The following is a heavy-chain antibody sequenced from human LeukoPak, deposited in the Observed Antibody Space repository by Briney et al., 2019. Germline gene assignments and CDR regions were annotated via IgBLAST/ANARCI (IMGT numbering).Heavy chain of an antibody. CDR1: GYTFTSYG. Sequence: ASVKVSCKASGYTFTSYGISWVRQAPGQGLEWMGWISAYNGNTNYTQKLQGRVTMTTDTSTSTAYMELRSLRSDDTAVYYCARAYSSSWYPNFDYWGQGTLVTVSS. V-gene: IGHV1-18*01. D-gene: IGHD6-13*01. CDR2: ISAYNGNT. J-gene: IGHJ4*02. CDR3: ARAYSSSWYPNFDY.